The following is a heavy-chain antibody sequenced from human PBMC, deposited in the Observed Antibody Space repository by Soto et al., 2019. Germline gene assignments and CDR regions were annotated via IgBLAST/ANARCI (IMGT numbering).Heavy chain of an antibody. J-gene: IGHJ5*02. Sequence: QVQLVQSGAEVKKPGASVKVSCKASGYPFTSHDITWMRQATGQGLEWMGWMNPNSGHTNYAQKFQGRVTLTRDTSISTAYMELTSLRSEDTAIYYCASDMSTTWGQGTLVTVSS. CDR3: ASDMSTT. D-gene: IGHD2-2*01. CDR1: GYPFTSHD. V-gene: IGHV1-8*01. CDR2: MNPNSGHT.